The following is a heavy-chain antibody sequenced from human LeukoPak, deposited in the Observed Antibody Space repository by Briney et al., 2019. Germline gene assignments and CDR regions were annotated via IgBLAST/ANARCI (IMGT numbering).Heavy chain of an antibody. J-gene: IGHJ4*02. CDR1: GYTFTSYG. V-gene: IGHV1-18*01. Sequence: ASVKVSCKASGYTFTSYGISWVRQAPGQGLEWMGWISAYNGNTNYAQKLQGRVTMTRDMSTSTVYMEMSSLRSEDTAVYYCARDPPRETEYYGSGSYLLYWGQGTLVTVSS. CDR3: ARDPPRETEYYGSGSYLLY. CDR2: ISAYNGNT. D-gene: IGHD3-10*01.